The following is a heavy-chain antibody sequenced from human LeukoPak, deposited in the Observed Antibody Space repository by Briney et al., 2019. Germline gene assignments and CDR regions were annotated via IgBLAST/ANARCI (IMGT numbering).Heavy chain of an antibody. Sequence: ASVRVSCKASGYTFTGYYLHWVRQAPGQGLEWMGWINPNSGGTNYAQKFQGRVTMTRDTSISTAYMELSRLRSDDTAVYYCARNIWFGESSDAFDIWGQGTMVTVSS. D-gene: IGHD3-10*01. CDR2: INPNSGGT. CDR3: ARNIWFGESSDAFDI. J-gene: IGHJ3*02. CDR1: GYTFTGYY. V-gene: IGHV1-2*02.